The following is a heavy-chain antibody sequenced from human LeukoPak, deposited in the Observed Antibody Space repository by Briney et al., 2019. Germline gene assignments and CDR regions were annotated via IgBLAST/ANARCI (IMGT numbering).Heavy chain of an antibody. CDR1: GFTVSRNY. Sequence: PGGSLRLTCAASGFTVSRNYMSWARLAPGKGLEWVSITTSAGATHYATSVKGRFTISRDNSKNTVYLQMNSLRAEDTAVYYCATRGLSGYYYGMDVWGQGTTVTVSS. CDR3: ATRGLSGYYYGMDV. J-gene: IGHJ6*02. D-gene: IGHD3/OR15-3a*01. V-gene: IGHV3-66*01. CDR2: TTSAGAT.